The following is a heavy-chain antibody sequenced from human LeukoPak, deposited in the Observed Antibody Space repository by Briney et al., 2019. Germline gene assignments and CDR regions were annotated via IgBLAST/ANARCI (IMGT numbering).Heavy chain of an antibody. CDR3: ARGSYGYASDY. CDR2: ISSSSSTI. J-gene: IGHJ4*02. Sequence: TGGSLRLSCAASGFTFSNYEMHWLRQAPGKGLEWVSYISSSSSTIYYADSVKGRFTISRDNAKNSLYLQMNSLRAEDTAVYYCARGSYGYASDYWGQGTLVTVSS. D-gene: IGHD5-18*01. CDR1: GFTFSNYE. V-gene: IGHV3-48*03.